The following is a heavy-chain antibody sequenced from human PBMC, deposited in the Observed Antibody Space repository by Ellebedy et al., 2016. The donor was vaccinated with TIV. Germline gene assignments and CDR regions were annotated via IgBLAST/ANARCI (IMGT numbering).Heavy chain of an antibody. J-gene: IGHJ4*02. CDR1: GYTFTKYY. CDR3: ASVPSAGADF. V-gene: IGHV1-46*01. CDR2: LDARIGST. Sequence: GESLKISCKTSGYTFTKYYFHWIRQAPGRGLEWMGVLDARIGSTTYAPNLQGRVTVTRDTSTRTVYLELRSLRLEDTAVYYCASVPSAGADFWGQGTLVTVSS. D-gene: IGHD4-17*01.